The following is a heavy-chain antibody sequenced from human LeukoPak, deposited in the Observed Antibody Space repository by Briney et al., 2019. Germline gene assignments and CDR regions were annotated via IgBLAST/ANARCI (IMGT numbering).Heavy chain of an antibody. Sequence: PSETLSLTCTVCGDSIISSYYWGWIRPPPGKGLEWIGSIYYSGSTYYNPSLKSRVTISVDTSKNQFSLKLSSVTAADTAVYYCAGRYSGSYHVDYWGQGTLVTVSS. CDR2: IYYSGST. D-gene: IGHD1-26*01. J-gene: IGHJ4*02. CDR1: GDSIISSYY. V-gene: IGHV4-39*01. CDR3: AGRYSGSYHVDY.